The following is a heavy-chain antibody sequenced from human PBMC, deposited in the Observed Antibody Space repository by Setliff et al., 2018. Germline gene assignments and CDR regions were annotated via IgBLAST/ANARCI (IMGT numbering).Heavy chain of an antibody. CDR1: GDSINDYY. CDR2: VFFTGDT. D-gene: IGHD6-19*01. J-gene: IGHJ6*03. Sequence: SETLSLTCTVSGDSINDYYWSWIRQPPGKGLEWIGYVFFTGDTDYNPSLGSRVTISLDRSKTQFSLKLSSVTATDTAVYYCARAISGWYSAYYYYMDVWGKGTTVTVSS. V-gene: IGHV4-59*08. CDR3: ARAISGWYSAYYYYMDV.